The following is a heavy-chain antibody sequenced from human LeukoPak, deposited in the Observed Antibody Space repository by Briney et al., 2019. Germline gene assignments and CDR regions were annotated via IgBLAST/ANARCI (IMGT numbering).Heavy chain of an antibody. J-gene: IGHJ3*02. CDR3: ARGYYGSGSYGAFDI. D-gene: IGHD3-10*01. V-gene: IGHV1-46*01. CDR2: IYPRDGST. Sequence: ASVKVSCKASGYSFTSNYIHWVQQAPGQGLEWMGMIYPRDGSTSYAQKFQGRVTVTRDTSTSTVHMELSGLRSEDTAVYYCARGYYGSGSYGAFDIWGQGTMVTVSS. CDR1: GYSFTSNY.